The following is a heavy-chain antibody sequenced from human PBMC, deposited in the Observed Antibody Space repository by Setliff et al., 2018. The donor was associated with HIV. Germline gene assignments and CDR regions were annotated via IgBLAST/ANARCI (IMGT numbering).Heavy chain of an antibody. D-gene: IGHD3-22*01. Sequence: PGGSLRLSCAASGFTFSSYSMNWVRQAPGKGLEWVSSISSSSSDSRTTYYADSVKGRFTISRDDAKTSLYLQMNSLRAEDTAVYYCVRDLVYYYDNSGSFYVAEYFQHWGQGTLVTVSS. CDR2: ISSSSSDSRTT. J-gene: IGHJ1*01. CDR1: GFTFSSYS. V-gene: IGHV3-21*06. CDR3: VRDLVYYYDNSGSFYVAEYFQH.